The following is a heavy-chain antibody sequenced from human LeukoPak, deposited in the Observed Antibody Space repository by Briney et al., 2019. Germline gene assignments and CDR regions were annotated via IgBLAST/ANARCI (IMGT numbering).Heavy chain of an antibody. J-gene: IGHJ4*02. CDR2: ISSSSSDI. Sequence: PGGSLRLSCAASGFTFSDYTMNWVRQAPGKGLEWVSSISSSSSDIYYADSVKGRFTISRDNSKNTLYLQMNSLRAEDTAVYYCARAVPGYSSGWHFDYWGQGTLVTVSS. CDR1: GFTFSDYT. V-gene: IGHV3-21*01. CDR3: ARAVPGYSSGWHFDY. D-gene: IGHD6-19*01.